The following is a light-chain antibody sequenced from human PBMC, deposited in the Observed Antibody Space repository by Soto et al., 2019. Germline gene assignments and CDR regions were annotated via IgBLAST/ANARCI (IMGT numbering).Light chain of an antibody. CDR2: WAS. J-gene: IGKJ2*01. CDR1: QSVLYSANNKNY. V-gene: IGKV4-1*01. Sequence: DIVMTQSPDSLAVSLGERATINCKSSQSVLYSANNKNYLAWYQQKPGQPPKLLIYWASTRETGVPYRFSGSGSGTDFTLTISSVQAEDVAVYYCQQYDSTPPTFGQGTKLEIK. CDR3: QQYDSTPPT.